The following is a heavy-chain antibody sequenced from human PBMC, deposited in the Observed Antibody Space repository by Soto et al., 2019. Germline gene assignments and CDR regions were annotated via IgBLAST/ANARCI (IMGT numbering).Heavy chain of an antibody. D-gene: IGHD1-26*01. V-gene: IGHV3-74*01. CDR3: ARGRGSFYLDF. J-gene: IGHJ4*02. CDR2: IHSDGRIT. CDR1: GFTFGNYW. Sequence: EVQLVESGGGLVQPGGSLRLSCAASGFTFGNYWMYWVRQAPGKGLEWVSRIHSDGRITTYVDSVKGRFTISRDVAKNTLYLQMDSLRAEDTAIYYCARGRGSFYLDFWGQGALVTVSS.